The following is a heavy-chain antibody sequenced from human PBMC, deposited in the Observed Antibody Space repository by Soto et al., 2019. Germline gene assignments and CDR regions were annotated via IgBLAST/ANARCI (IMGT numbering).Heavy chain of an antibody. J-gene: IGHJ4*02. D-gene: IGHD3-22*01. Sequence: PGGSLRLSCAASGFTFHNYWMGWVRQTPDKGLEWVANIKPDGSDKYYVDSVKGRFTISRDNAKNSLYLQMNSLRAEDTALYYCARRDYDSSGYYYFDYWGQGTLVTVSS. V-gene: IGHV3-7*05. CDR3: ARRDYDSSGYYYFDY. CDR2: IKPDGSDK. CDR1: GFTFHNYW.